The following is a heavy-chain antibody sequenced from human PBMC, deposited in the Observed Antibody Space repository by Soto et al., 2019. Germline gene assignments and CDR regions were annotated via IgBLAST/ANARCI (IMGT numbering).Heavy chain of an antibody. V-gene: IGHV5-10-1*01. Sequence: PGESLKISCKGSGYSFTSYWISWVRQMPGKGLEWMGRIDPSDSYTNYSPSFQGHVTISADKSISTAYLQWSSLKASDTAMYYCARRGRGCSSTSCYQRAAYYYYGMDVWGQGTTVTVSS. CDR2: IDPSDSYT. D-gene: IGHD2-2*01. CDR3: ARRGRGCSSTSCYQRAAYYYYGMDV. J-gene: IGHJ6*02. CDR1: GYSFTSYW.